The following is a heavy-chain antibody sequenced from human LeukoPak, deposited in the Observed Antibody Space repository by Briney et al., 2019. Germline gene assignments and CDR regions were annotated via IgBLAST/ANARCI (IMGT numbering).Heavy chain of an antibody. Sequence: GGSLRLSCAASRFTFSSYGMHWVRQAPGKGLEWVAVISYDGSNKYYADSVKGRFTISRDNSKNTLYLQMNSLRAEDTAVYYCVKSQYYYDSSGYYPLDYWGQGTLVTVSS. D-gene: IGHD3-22*01. V-gene: IGHV3-30*18. CDR2: ISYDGSNK. CDR1: RFTFSSYG. CDR3: VKSQYYYDSSGYYPLDY. J-gene: IGHJ4*02.